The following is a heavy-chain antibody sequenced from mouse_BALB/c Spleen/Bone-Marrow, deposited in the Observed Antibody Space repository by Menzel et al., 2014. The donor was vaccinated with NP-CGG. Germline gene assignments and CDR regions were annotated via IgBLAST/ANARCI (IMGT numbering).Heavy chain of an antibody. CDR1: GYTFTDYA. Sequence: VQLVESGAELVRPGVSVKISCKGPGYTFTDYAVHWVKQSHAKSLEWIGVISTYYGDATYNQKFKGKATMTVDKSSSTAYMELARLTSEDSAIYYCARDLDYWGQGTTLTVSS. CDR2: ISTYYGDA. J-gene: IGHJ2*01. V-gene: IGHV1S137*01. CDR3: ARDLDY.